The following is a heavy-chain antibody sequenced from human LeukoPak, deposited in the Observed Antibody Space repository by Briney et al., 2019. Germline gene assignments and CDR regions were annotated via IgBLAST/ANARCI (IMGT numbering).Heavy chain of an antibody. V-gene: IGHV4-39*01. CDR1: GDSFVRSIFY. CDR2: IHYSGSP. Sequence: PSETLSLTCTVSGDSFVRSIFYWGWIRQPPGKGLEWIGSIHYSGSPYYNPSLKSRVSISVDTSKNQFSLKVTSVTATDTSMYYCARVSGYCSAGSCYSSTFDSWGQGTLVTVFS. D-gene: IGHD2-15*01. J-gene: IGHJ4*02. CDR3: ARVSGYCSAGSCYSSTFDS.